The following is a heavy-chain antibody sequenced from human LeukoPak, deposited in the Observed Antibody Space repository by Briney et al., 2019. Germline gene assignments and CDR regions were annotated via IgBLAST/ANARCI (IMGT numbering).Heavy chain of an antibody. CDR1: GYSFSSYW. CDR3: ARREDSGYAGQEIIGADAFDI. Sequence: GESPKIPCKGPGYSFSSYWIGRVRQVPGKGLEWMGSIYPGDSDTRYSPSFQGQVTISADKSISTAYLQGSSLKASDTAMYYCARREDSGYAGQEIIGADAFDIWGQGTMVTVSS. CDR2: IYPGDSDT. J-gene: IGHJ3*02. V-gene: IGHV5-51*01. D-gene: IGHD5-12*01.